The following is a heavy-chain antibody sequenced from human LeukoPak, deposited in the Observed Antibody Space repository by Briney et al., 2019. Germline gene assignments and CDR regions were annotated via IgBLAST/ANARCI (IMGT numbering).Heavy chain of an antibody. V-gene: IGHV3-23*01. Sequence: GGSLRLSCAASGFTFSSYAMSWVRQAPGKGLEWVSTINTSGGSPFSADSVKGRFTISRDNSKNTLYLQVNSLRAEDTAVYYCAKDLPITMIVVVPIWGQGTMVTVSS. CDR1: GFTFSSYA. J-gene: IGHJ3*02. CDR2: INTSGGSP. CDR3: AKDLPITMIVVVPI. D-gene: IGHD3-22*01.